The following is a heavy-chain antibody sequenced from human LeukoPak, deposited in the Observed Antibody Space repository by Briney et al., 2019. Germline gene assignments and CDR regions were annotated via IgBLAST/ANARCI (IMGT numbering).Heavy chain of an antibody. CDR3: AGGPHYDRSGNDY. Sequence: SETLSLTCTVSGGSISSGDYYWSWIRQPPGKGLEWIGYIYYSGSTYYNPSLKSRVTISVDTSKNQFSLKLSSVTAADTAVYYCAGGPHYDRSGNDYWGQGTLVTVSS. D-gene: IGHD3-22*01. V-gene: IGHV4-30-4*01. CDR1: GGSISSGDYY. CDR2: IYYSGST. J-gene: IGHJ4*02.